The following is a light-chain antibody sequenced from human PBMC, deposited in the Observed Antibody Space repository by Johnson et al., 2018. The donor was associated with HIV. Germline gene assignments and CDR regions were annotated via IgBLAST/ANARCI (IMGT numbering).Light chain of an antibody. Sequence: QSVLTQPPSVSAAPGQKVTISCSGSSSNIGNNYVSWYQQLPGTAPKLLIYDNNKRPSGIPDRFSGSKSGTSATLALTGLQTGDEADNYCGTWDFSLSARVFGTGTKVTVL. CDR3: GTWDFSLSARV. V-gene: IGLV1-51*01. J-gene: IGLJ1*01. CDR1: SSNIGNNY. CDR2: DNN.